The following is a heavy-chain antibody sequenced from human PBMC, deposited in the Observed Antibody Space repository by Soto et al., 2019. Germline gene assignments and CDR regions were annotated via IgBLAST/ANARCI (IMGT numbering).Heavy chain of an antibody. CDR2: ISSSSSTI. Sequence: GGSLRLSCAASGFTFSSYSMNWVRQAPWKGLEWVSYISSSSSTIYYADSVKGRFTISRDNAKNSLYPQMNSLRAEDTAVYYCARIRHCSSTSCYDAFDIWGQGTMVTVS. D-gene: IGHD2-2*01. V-gene: IGHV3-48*01. J-gene: IGHJ3*02. CDR3: ARIRHCSSTSCYDAFDI. CDR1: GFTFSSYS.